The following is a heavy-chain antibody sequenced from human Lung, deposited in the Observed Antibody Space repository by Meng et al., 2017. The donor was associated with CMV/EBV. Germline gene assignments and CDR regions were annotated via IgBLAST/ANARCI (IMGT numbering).Heavy chain of an antibody. J-gene: IGHJ4*02. CDR2: IYHSGST. V-gene: IGHV4-4*02. Sequence: RLPGSRPGLGKPSGTLSLTVAVSGASISSSNWWSCVRQPPWKGLEWIGEIYHSGSTNYNPSLKSRVTISVDKSKNQFSLKLSSVTAAATAVYYCTSFPPPGKQWLVTDYWGQGTLVTVSS. D-gene: IGHD6-19*01. CDR3: TSFPPPGKQWLVTDY. CDR1: GASISSSNW.